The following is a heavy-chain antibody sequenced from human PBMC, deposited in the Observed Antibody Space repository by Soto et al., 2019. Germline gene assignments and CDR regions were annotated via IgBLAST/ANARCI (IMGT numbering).Heavy chain of an antibody. D-gene: IGHD2-8*01. Sequence: PSQPLSLTCAICWDSVSINSAAWNLIRHSPSRGLEWLGRTYYRSKWYNDYAVSVKSRITINPDTSKNQFSLQLNSVTPEDTAVHYCASDPRGTLYGEGFTWFDPFGQGTLVNVS. CDR1: WDSVSINSAA. J-gene: IGHJ5*02. V-gene: IGHV6-1*01. CDR3: ASDPRGTLYGEGFTWFDP. CDR2: TYYRSKWYN.